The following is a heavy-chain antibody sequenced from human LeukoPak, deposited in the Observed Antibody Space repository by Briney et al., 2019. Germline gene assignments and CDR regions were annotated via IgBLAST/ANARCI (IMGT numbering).Heavy chain of an antibody. D-gene: IGHD6-13*01. CDR2: ISSDGSNK. Sequence: GGSLRLSCAASGFTFSNYAMHWVRQAPGKGLEWVAVISSDGSNKYYTDSVKGRFTISRDNSKNTLYLQMNSLRAEDTAVYHCARDLDSSTWYRGFDYWGQGTLITVSS. V-gene: IGHV3-30*03. CDR3: ARDLDSSTWYRGFDY. CDR1: GFTFSNYA. J-gene: IGHJ4*02.